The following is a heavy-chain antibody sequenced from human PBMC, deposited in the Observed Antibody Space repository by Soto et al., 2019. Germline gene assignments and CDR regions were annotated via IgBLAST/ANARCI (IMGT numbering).Heavy chain of an antibody. CDR1: GGTFSSYA. CDR3: ARSGRTSYDSSGYPNWFDP. D-gene: IGHD3-22*01. J-gene: IGHJ5*02. CDR2: IIPIFGTA. V-gene: IGHV1-69*06. Sequence: SVKVSCKASGGTFSSYAISWVRQAPGQGLEWMGGIIPIFGTANYAQKFQGRVTITADKSTSTAYMELSSLRSEDTAVYYCARSGRTSYDSSGYPNWFDPWGQGTLVTVSS.